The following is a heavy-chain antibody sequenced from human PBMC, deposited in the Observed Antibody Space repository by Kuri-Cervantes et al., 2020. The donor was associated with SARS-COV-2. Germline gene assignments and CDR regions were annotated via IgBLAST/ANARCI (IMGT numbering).Heavy chain of an antibody. CDR3: ARAYGFLRYIYYVDV. V-gene: IGHV4-34*01. Sequence: GSLRLSCAFYGESFSGYYWNWIRQSPGKGLEWIGEVNHGGSTNYNPSLKSRVTISVDTSSKQFSLHLGSVTAADTAVYYCARAYGFLRYIYYVDVWGRGTTVTVSS. CDR2: VNHGGST. J-gene: IGHJ6*03. D-gene: IGHD4-17*01. CDR1: GESFSGYY.